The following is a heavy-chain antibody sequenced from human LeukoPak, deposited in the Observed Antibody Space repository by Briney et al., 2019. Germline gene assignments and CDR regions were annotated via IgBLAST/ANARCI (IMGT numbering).Heavy chain of an antibody. J-gene: IGHJ5*01. CDR3: AKLRGVAAAGTGYFDP. V-gene: IGHV3-30*18. CDR2: ISYDGSNK. Sequence: GGSLRLSCAASGFTFSNYGMHWVRQAPGKGLEWVAVISYDGSNKYYADSVKGRFAISRDNSKNTLYLQMNSLRGEDTAVYYCAKLRGVAAAGTGYFDPWGQGTLVTVSS. D-gene: IGHD6-13*01. CDR1: GFTFSNYG.